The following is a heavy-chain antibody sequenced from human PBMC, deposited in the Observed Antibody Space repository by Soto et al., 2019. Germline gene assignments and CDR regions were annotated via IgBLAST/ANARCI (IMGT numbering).Heavy chain of an antibody. D-gene: IGHD6-25*01. CDR2: ISAYNGNT. V-gene: IGHV1-18*01. CDR1: NYTFTSYG. Sequence: ASVKVSCKVSNYTFTSYGITWVRQAPGQGLEWMGWISAYNGNTNYAQTLQGRVTMTTDTSTTTAYMELRSLRSDDTAVYFCARDFGTVAASYYFDYWGKGTLVTVSS. J-gene: IGHJ4*02. CDR3: ARDFGTVAASYYFDY.